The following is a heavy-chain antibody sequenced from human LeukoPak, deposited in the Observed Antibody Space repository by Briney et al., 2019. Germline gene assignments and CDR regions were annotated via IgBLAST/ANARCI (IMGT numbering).Heavy chain of an antibody. CDR1: VYVVSRGYY. V-gene: IGHV4-38-2*02. CDR3: ARVASSGRDDAFDI. CDR2: IYHSETT. Sequence: SETLSLTCTVSVYVVSRGYYWDWIRQPPGKALEWIASIYHSETTYYNPSLKSRVTISLDTSRHQLSLRLTSVTAADTAVYYCARVASSGRDDAFDIWGQGTMVTVSS. J-gene: IGHJ3*02. D-gene: IGHD6-19*01.